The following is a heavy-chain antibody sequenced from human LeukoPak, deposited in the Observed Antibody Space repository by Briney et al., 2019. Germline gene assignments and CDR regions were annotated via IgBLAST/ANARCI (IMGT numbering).Heavy chain of an antibody. J-gene: IGHJ4*02. CDR1: GGSFSGYY. CDR2: INHSGST. V-gene: IGHV4-34*01. Sequence: SETLSLTCAVYGGSFSGYYWSWIRQPPGKGLEWIGEINHSGSTNYNPSLESRVTISVDTSKNQFSLKLSSVTAADTAVYYCAREDDYGGNSAGYWGQGTLVPVSS. D-gene: IGHD4-23*01. CDR3: AREDDYGGNSAGY.